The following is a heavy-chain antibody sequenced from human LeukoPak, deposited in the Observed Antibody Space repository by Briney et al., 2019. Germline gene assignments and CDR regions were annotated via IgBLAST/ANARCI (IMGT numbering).Heavy chain of an antibody. CDR2: INSDGSST. V-gene: IGHV3-74*01. CDR1: GFTFGNYW. J-gene: IGHJ4*02. CDR3: ARLPYRSGTIDH. D-gene: IGHD3-16*02. Sequence: GGSLRLSGAASGFTFGNYWMHWVRQAPGKGLVWVSRINSDGSSTSYADSVKGRFTISRDNANNTLYLQMNSLRAEDTAVYYCARLPYRSGTIDHWGQGTLVTVSS.